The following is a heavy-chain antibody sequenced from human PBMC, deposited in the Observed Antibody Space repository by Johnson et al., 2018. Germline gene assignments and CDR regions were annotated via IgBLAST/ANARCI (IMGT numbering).Heavy chain of an antibody. J-gene: IGHJ6*02. D-gene: IGHD1-1*01. Sequence: QVQLVQSGGGVVQPGRSLRLSCAASGFTFSSYGIHWVRQAPGNGLEWVAVIWYDGSNKYYADSVKGRFTISRDNSKNTLDLQMNGLRAEDTAVYYCARGIGGRGYYYYGMDVWGQGTTVTVSS. CDR1: GFTFSSYG. CDR3: ARGIGGRGYYYYGMDV. CDR2: IWYDGSNK. V-gene: IGHV3-33*01.